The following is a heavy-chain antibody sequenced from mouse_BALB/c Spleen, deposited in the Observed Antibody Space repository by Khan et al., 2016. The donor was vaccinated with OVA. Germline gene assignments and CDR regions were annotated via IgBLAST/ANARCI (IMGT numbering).Heavy chain of an antibody. CDR2: IYPSNGYT. CDR1: GYIFTSYS. CDR3: VRDGASHEDDGWFAY. J-gene: IGHJ3*01. D-gene: IGHD2-12*01. V-gene: IGHV1-4*01. Sequence: QVQLQQSGAELARPGASVKLSCKTSGYIFTSYSIHWIKQRPGQGLEWIGYIYPSNGYTNYNQKFKDKATLTTDKSSSTAYLQLSSLTSDDSAVYNGVRDGASHEDDGWFAYWGQGTLVTVSA.